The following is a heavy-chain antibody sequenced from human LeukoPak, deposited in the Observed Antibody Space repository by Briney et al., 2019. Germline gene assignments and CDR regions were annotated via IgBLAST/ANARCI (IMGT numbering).Heavy chain of an antibody. CDR3: ARAGYRGYSYGPLDY. CDR1: GYTFTGYY. J-gene: IGHJ4*02. D-gene: IGHD5-18*01. V-gene: IGHV1-2*02. CDR2: INPNSGGT. Sequence: ASVKVSCKASGYTFTGYYMHWVRQAPGQGLEWMGWINPNSGGTNYAQKFQGRVTMTRGTSISTAYMELSRLRSDDTAVYYCARAGYRGYSYGPLDYWGQGTLVTVSS.